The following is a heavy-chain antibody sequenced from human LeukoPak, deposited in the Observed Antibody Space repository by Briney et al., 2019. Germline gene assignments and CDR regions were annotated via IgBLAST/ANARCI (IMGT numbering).Heavy chain of an antibody. CDR2: ISGSGGST. CDR1: GFTFSSYA. D-gene: IGHD3-22*01. Sequence: PGGSLRLSCPASGFTFSSYAMSWVRQAPGKGLEWVSAISGSGGSTYYADSVKGRFTISRDNSKNMLYLQMNSLRAEDTAVYYCAKDNYYDSSGSDYWGQGTLVTVSS. CDR3: AKDNYYDSSGSDY. V-gene: IGHV3-23*01. J-gene: IGHJ4*02.